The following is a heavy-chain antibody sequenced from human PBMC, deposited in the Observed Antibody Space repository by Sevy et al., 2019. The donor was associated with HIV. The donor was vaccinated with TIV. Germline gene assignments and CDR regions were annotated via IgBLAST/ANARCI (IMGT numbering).Heavy chain of an antibody. CDR1: GFKFDDYA. Sequence: GGSLRLSCVASGFKFDDYAMHWVRQTPGKGLEWVSGINWNGEGKGYADSVRGRFTISRDNAKNSLYLQMNSLRAEDTAIYYCARDGIVTGGTHMDVWGQGTTVTVSS. V-gene: IGHV3-20*04. CDR2: INWNGEGK. J-gene: IGHJ6*02. CDR3: ARDGIVTGGTHMDV. D-gene: IGHD6-13*01.